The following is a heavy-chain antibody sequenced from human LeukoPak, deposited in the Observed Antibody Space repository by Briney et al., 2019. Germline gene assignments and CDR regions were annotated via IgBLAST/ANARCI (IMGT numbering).Heavy chain of an antibody. D-gene: IGHD1-1*01. CDR2: IYYSGST. Sequence: SETLSLTCTVSGGSISTYYWSWIRQPPGKGLEWIGHIYYSGSTNYNPSLKSRVTISVDTSKNQFSLKLTSMTAADTAVYYCARELGYRQFNWFDPWGQGTLVTVSS. J-gene: IGHJ5*02. V-gene: IGHV4-59*12. CDR1: GGSISTYY. CDR3: ARELGYRQFNWFDP.